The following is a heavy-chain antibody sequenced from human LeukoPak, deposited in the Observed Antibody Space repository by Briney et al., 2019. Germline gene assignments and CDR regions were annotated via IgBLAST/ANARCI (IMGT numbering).Heavy chain of an antibody. Sequence: SETLSLTCTVSGYSISSGYYWGWIRQPPGKGLEWIGSIYHSGSTYYNPSLKSRVTISVDTSKNQFSLKLSSVTAADTAVYYCAGDRPMIVVESSLPMDVWGKGTTVTVSS. V-gene: IGHV4-38-2*02. CDR3: AGDRPMIVVESSLPMDV. CDR2: IYHSGST. CDR1: GYSISSGYY. J-gene: IGHJ6*03. D-gene: IGHD3-22*01.